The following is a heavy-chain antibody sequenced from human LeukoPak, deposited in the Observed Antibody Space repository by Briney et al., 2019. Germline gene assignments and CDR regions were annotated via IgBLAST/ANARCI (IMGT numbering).Heavy chain of an antibody. D-gene: IGHD5-12*01. CDR1: GFTFSSNA. J-gene: IGHJ4*02. V-gene: IGHV3-23*01. CDR2: ISGSAGET. Sequence: GGSLRLSCTASGFTFSSNAMNWVRQAPGKGLEWVSTISGSAGETYYADSLKGRFTISRDNSKNTLYLQMNNLRAEDTAVYYCAKDPTYYSGSYFDSWGQGTLVTVSS. CDR3: AKDPTYYSGSYFDS.